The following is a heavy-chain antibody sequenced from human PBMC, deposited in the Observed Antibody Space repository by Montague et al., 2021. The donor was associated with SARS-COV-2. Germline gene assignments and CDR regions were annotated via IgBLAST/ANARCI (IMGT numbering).Heavy chain of an antibody. V-gene: IGHV6-1*01. D-gene: IGHD3-9*01. CDR1: GDSVSNKSVA. J-gene: IGHJ3*02. Sequence: CAISGDSVSNKSVAWNWIRQSPSRGLERLGRTYYRSKWDSDYAESVKXRLVITPDTSKNQVSLQLNSVIPEDTAVYFCASSGITLTGLDAFDIWGQGTMVTVSS. CDR3: ASSGITLTGLDAFDI. CDR2: TYYRSKWDS.